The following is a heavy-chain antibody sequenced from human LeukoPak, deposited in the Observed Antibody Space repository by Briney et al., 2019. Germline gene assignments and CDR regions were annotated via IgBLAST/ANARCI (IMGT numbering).Heavy chain of an antibody. CDR1: GFTFSDYS. D-gene: IGHD1-1*01. J-gene: IGHJ3*02. CDR3: ARDLEPDAFDI. Sequence: PGGSLRLSCAASGFTFSDYSMNWVRQAPGKGLEWVSSISSSSSYIYYAESVKGRFTISRDNAKNSLYLQMNSLRAEDTAVYYCARDLEPDAFDIWGQGTMVTVSS. CDR2: ISSSSSYI. V-gene: IGHV3-21*01.